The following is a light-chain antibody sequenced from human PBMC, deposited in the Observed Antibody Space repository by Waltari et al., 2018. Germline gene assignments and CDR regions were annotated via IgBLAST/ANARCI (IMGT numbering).Light chain of an antibody. CDR3: CSHVYGGNYV. CDR2: EGN. J-gene: IGLJ1*01. CDR1: SNDVRSSHL. V-gene: IGLV2-23*01. Sequence: QSALTQPASVSGSPGQSVTIPCTGRSNDVRSSHLVSWYQQYPGKAPKLVIYEGNKRPPGVYVRFSGSTYGTRASLTICGLQSEDEAGYYFCSHVYGGNYVVATGNKVTVL.